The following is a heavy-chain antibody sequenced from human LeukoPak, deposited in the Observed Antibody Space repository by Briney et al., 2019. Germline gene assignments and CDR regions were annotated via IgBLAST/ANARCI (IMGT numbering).Heavy chain of an antibody. D-gene: IGHD3-16*02. V-gene: IGHV3-21*01. CDR3: ARDQYVWGSYRPFPFDY. Sequence: GGSLRLSCAASGFTFSSYSMNWVRQAPGEGLEWVSSISSSSSYIYYADSVKGRFTISRDNAKNSLYLQMNSLRAEDTAVYYCARDQYVWGSYRPFPFDYWGQGTLVTVSS. J-gene: IGHJ4*02. CDR2: ISSSSSYI. CDR1: GFTFSSYS.